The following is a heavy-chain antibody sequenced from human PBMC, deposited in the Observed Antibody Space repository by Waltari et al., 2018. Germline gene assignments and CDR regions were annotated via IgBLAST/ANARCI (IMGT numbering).Heavy chain of an antibody. D-gene: IGHD2-15*01. J-gene: IGHJ4*02. Sequence: QVQLRESGPGLVKPSGTLSLTCAVSGDSLGSRDWLGWVRQPPGKGLGWIGQINRSGKANYNPSLESRATVSIDTSNNQLSLKVTSATAADTAVYYCARDRGRGLYLDSWGQGTLVTVSP. CDR1: GDSLGSRDW. CDR3: ARDRGRGLYLDS. V-gene: IGHV4-4*02. CDR2: INRSGKA.